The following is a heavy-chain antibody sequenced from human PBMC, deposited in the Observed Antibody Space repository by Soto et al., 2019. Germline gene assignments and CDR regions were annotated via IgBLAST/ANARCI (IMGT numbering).Heavy chain of an antibody. CDR1: GFTFSNAW. Sequence: GGSLRLSCAASGFTFSNAWMSWVRQAPGKGLEWVGRIKSKTDGGTTDYAAPVKGRFTISRDDSKNTLYLQMNSLKTEDTAVYYCTTNSRHFDFWSGYYYYYYYMDVWGKGTTVTVSS. D-gene: IGHD3-3*01. CDR2: IKSKTDGGTT. CDR3: TTNSRHFDFWSGYYYYYYYMDV. J-gene: IGHJ6*03. V-gene: IGHV3-15*01.